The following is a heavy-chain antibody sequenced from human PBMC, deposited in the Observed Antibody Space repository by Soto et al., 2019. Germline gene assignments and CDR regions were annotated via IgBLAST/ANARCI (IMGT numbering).Heavy chain of an antibody. D-gene: IGHD1-1*01. J-gene: IGHJ4*02. CDR2: ISAYNGNT. CDR1: GYTFTSYG. CDR3: ARIAWNDEFFYY. V-gene: IGHV1-18*01. Sequence: QVQLVQSGAEVKKPGASVKVSCKASGYTFTSYGISWVRQAPGQGLEWVGWISAYNGNTKYAQKLRVRVTMTTETSTSTGYMDLRSLRSDATAVYYCARIAWNDEFFYYWGQGTLVTASS.